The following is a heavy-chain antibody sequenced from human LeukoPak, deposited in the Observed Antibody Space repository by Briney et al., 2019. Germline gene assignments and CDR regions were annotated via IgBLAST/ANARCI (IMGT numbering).Heavy chain of an antibody. CDR2: INPNSGNI. CDR1: GYIFTGYW. CDR3: AREVRPATTTLVAY. J-gene: IGHJ4*02. D-gene: IGHD1-1*01. Sequence: GASVKVSCKASGYIFTGYWIHWVRQAPGQGLEWMGFINPNSGNINYAQKFQGRVTMTRDTSINTAYMELNGLTGDDTAVYYCAREVRPATTTLVAYWGQGTLVTVSS. V-gene: IGHV1-2*02.